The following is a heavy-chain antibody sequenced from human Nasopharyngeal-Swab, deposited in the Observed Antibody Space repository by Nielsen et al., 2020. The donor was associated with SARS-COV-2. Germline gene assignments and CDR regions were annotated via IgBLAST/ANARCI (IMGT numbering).Heavy chain of an antibody. V-gene: IGHV3-74*01. CDR3: AKDFVGQMDV. Sequence: GESLKISCAASGFTFSRYWMHWVRQAPGKGLVWVSRINSDGSSTIYADSVKGRFTISRDNAKNSLYLQMNSLRAEDTAVYYCAKDFVGQMDVWGQGTTVTVSS. CDR2: INSDGSST. D-gene: IGHD3-10*01. J-gene: IGHJ6*02. CDR1: GFTFSRYW.